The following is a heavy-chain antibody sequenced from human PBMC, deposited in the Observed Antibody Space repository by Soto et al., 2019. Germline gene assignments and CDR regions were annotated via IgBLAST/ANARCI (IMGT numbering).Heavy chain of an antibody. V-gene: IGHV3-30*18. CDR3: AKENKPLFFYVDS. J-gene: IGHJ4*02. CDR1: GFSFSSFG. D-gene: IGHD3-3*01. Sequence: QVQLVESGGGVVQPGRSLRVSCAASGFSFSSFGLHWVRQAPGKGLEWVAVISFDGSQKYYADSVKGRFTISRDNSKNTVYLQMDSLRTEDTGVYYCAKENKPLFFYVDSWGQGTLVTVS. CDR2: ISFDGSQK.